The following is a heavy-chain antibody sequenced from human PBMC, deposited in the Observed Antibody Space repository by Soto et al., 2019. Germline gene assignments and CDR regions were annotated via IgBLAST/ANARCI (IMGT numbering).Heavy chain of an antibody. CDR3: AKSGISSLYNSDY. J-gene: IGHJ4*02. Sequence: EVQLLESGGGLVQPGGSLRLSCAASGFTFRSYAMSWVRQAPGKGLEWVSTVSGSGSSTDYADSVKGRFTISRDNSKDTLFLQVNSLRAEDTAVYFCAKSGISSLYNSDYWGQGTLVTVSS. D-gene: IGHD3-10*01. CDR1: GFTFRSYA. CDR2: VSGSGSST. V-gene: IGHV3-23*01.